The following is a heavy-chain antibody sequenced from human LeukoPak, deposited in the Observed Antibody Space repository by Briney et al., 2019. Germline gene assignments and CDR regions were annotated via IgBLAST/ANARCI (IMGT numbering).Heavy chain of an antibody. D-gene: IGHD1-26*01. Sequence: GGSLRLSCAASGFTFSNYAMSWVCQAPGKGLEWVSTISGSGGSTYYADSVKGRFTISRDNSKNTLYLQMNSLRAEDTAVYFCAKRVGAAQAFDIWGQGTMVTVSS. V-gene: IGHV3-23*01. J-gene: IGHJ3*02. CDR2: ISGSGGST. CDR1: GFTFSNYA. CDR3: AKRVGAAQAFDI.